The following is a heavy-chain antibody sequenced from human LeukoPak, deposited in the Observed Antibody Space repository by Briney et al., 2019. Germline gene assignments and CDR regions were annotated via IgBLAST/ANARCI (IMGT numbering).Heavy chain of an antibody. D-gene: IGHD1-26*01. CDR2: IGRDSTYK. J-gene: IGHJ5*02. Sequence: GGSLRLSCAASGFTFSTLNMNWVRQAPGKGLEWVSFIGRDSTYKYYADSVKGRFTISRDDANNTLYLQMNSLRAEDTAVYYCARPSSGNYARSESWGQGTLVTVSS. CDR1: GFTFSTLN. V-gene: IGHV3-21*05. CDR3: ARPSSGNYARSES.